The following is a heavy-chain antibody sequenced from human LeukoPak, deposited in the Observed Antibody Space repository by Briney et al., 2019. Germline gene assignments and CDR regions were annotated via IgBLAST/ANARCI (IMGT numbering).Heavy chain of an antibody. J-gene: IGHJ4*02. CDR2: ISAYNGNT. CDR3: ARDWVFYDSSGQYYFDY. Sequence: ASVKVSCKASGYTFTCYYMHWVRQAPGQGLEWMGWISAYNGNTNYAQKLQGRVTMTTDTSTSTAYMELRSLRSDDTAVYYCARDWVFYDSSGQYYFDYWGQGTLVTVSS. V-gene: IGHV1-18*04. D-gene: IGHD3-22*01. CDR1: GYTFTCYY.